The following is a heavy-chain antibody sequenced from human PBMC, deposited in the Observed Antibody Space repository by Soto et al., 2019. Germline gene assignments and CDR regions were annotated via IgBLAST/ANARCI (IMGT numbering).Heavy chain of an antibody. D-gene: IGHD2-2*01. CDR1: GGSFSGYY. CDR3: ARTADIVVVPAAISSGHNWFDP. V-gene: IGHV4-34*01. Sequence: SETLSLTCAVYGGSFSGYYWSWIRQPPGKGLEWIGEINHSGSTNYNPSLKSRVTISVDTSKNQFSLKLSSVTAADTAVYYCARTADIVVVPAAISSGHNWFDPWGQGTLVTVSS. J-gene: IGHJ5*02. CDR2: INHSGST.